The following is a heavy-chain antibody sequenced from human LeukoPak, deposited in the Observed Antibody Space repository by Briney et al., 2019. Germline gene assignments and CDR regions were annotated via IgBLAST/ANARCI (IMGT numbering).Heavy chain of an antibody. J-gene: IGHJ4*02. CDR3: ARLVVPAAAPRYYFDY. Sequence: SETLSLTCTVSSGSISSGGYYWSWIRQHPGKGLEWIGYIYYSGSTYYNPSLKSRVTISVDTSKNQFSLKLSSVTAADTAVYYCARLVVPAAAPRYYFDYWGQGTLVTVSS. CDR1: SGSISSGGYY. D-gene: IGHD2-2*01. V-gene: IGHV4-31*03. CDR2: IYYSGST.